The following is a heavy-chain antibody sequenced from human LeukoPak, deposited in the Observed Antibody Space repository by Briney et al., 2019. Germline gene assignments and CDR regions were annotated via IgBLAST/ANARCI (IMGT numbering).Heavy chain of an antibody. J-gene: IGHJ3*02. Sequence: GGSLRLSCAPSGFTFSSYVMRWVRQAPGKGLEWVSTISGNGGSTYYADSVKGRFTISRDNSKNTLYLQMSSLRAEDTAVYYCARGGTPPTVAGTSDDAFDIWGQGTMVTVSS. CDR2: ISGNGGST. CDR1: GFTFSSYV. D-gene: IGHD6-19*01. V-gene: IGHV3-23*01. CDR3: ARGGTPPTVAGTSDDAFDI.